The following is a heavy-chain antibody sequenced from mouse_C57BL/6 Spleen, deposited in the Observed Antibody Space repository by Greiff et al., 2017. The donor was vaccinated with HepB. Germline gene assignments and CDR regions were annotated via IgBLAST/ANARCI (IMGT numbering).Heavy chain of an antibody. V-gene: IGHV1-15*01. CDR3: TRWGTTYYFDY. CDR2: IDPETGGT. Sequence: VKLQESGAELVRPGASVTLSCKASGYTITDYEMHWVKQTPVHGLEWIGAIDPETGGTAYNQKFKGKAILTADKSSSTAYMELRSLTSEDSAVYYCTRWGTTYYFDYWGQGTTLTVSS. J-gene: IGHJ2*01. CDR1: GYTITDYE. D-gene: IGHD2-14*01.